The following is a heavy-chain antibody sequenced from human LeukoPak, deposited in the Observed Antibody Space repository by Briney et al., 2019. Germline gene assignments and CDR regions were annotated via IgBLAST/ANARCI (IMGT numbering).Heavy chain of an antibody. CDR1: GFSFGSSY. V-gene: IGHV3-53*01. D-gene: IGHD3-10*01. CDR3: AGEGYYGSPRPLDY. Sequence: GGSLRLSCAVSGFSFGSSYVSWVRQAPGKGLEWVSVIHSDGRTYYAVSVKGRFTISRDNSKNTLYLQMNSLRAEDTALYYCAGEGYYGSPRPLDYWGQGTLVTVSS. CDR2: IHSDGRT. J-gene: IGHJ4*02.